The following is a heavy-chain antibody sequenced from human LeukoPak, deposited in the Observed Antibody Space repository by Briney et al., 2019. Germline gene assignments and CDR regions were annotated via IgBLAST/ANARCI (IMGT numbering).Heavy chain of an antibody. CDR1: GFTFSSYS. CDR2: ISSSSSTI. D-gene: IGHD3-22*01. Sequence: GGSLRLSCAASGFTFSSYSMNWVRQAPGKGLEWVSYISSSSSTIYYADSVKGRFTISRDNAKNSLYLQMNSLRAEDTAVYYCARDRGGTMIVVWGQGTLVTVSS. V-gene: IGHV3-48*01. J-gene: IGHJ4*02. CDR3: ARDRGGTMIVV.